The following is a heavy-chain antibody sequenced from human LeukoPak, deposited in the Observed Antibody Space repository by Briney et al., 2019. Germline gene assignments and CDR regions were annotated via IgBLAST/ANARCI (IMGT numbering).Heavy chain of an antibody. J-gene: IGHJ6*03. V-gene: IGHV4-59*01. CDR2: IDYAGRT. CDR3: ARRAPSGSGSRKGYYYYMDV. CDR1: GGSISRDY. Sequence: PSETLSLTCTVSGGSISRDYWSWIRQPPGKGLEWIGYIDYAGRTNYNPSLKSRVTISVDTSKNQFSLKLSSVTAADTAVYYCARRAPSGSGSRKGYYYYMDVWGKGTTVTVSS. D-gene: IGHD3-10*01.